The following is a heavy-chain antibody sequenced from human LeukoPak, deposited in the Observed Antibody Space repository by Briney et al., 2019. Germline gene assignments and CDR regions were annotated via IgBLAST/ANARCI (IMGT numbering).Heavy chain of an antibody. CDR1: GFTLSNHW. CDR3: AREYNSGPKQTDAFDI. V-gene: IGHV3-74*01. J-gene: IGHJ3*02. D-gene: IGHD3-22*01. Sequence: GGSLRLSCAASGFTLSNHWMHWVRQVPGKGLVWVSRISGDEIWTSYADSVKGRFIISRDNAKDTLYLQMNSLRTEDTAVYYCAREYNSGPKQTDAFDIWGQGTMVTVPS. CDR2: ISGDEIWT.